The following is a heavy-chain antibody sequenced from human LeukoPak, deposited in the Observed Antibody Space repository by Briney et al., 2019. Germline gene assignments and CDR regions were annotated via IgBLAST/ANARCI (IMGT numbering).Heavy chain of an antibody. J-gene: IGHJ4*02. D-gene: IGHD2-21*02. CDR3: AKGSRGSCRGAYCYSFDN. CDR2: ISGSGGST. V-gene: IGHV3-23*01. Sequence: GGSLRLSCAASGFTFSSYGMSWVRQAPGKGLEWVSAISGSGGSTYYADSVKGRFTISRDNFKNTLYLQMNRLRVEDTAVYYCAKGSRGSCRGAYCYSFDNWGQGAVVTVSS. CDR1: GFTFSSYG.